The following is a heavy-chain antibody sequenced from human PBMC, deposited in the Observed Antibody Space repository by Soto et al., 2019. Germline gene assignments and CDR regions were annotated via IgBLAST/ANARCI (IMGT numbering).Heavy chain of an antibody. Sequence: PSETLSLTCTVSGGSISSGGYYWSWIRQHPGKGLEWVGYSYYTGSSYYNPSLKSRVTISVDASKNQLSLRLASVTAADTAVYHCARDLRGYSRYDYLDYWGQGIPVTVSS. CDR2: SYYTGSS. CDR3: ARDLRGYSRYDYLDY. V-gene: IGHV4-31*03. J-gene: IGHJ4*02. CDR1: GGSISSGGYY. D-gene: IGHD5-12*01.